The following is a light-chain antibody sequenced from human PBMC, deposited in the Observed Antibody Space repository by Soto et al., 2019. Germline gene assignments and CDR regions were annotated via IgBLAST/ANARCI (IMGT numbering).Light chain of an antibody. J-gene: IGLJ3*02. CDR1: SSDVGGYNY. Sequence: QSALTQPASVSGSPGQSITISCTGTSSDVGGYNYVSWYQQHPGKAPKLMIYEVSNRPSGISYRFSGSKSGNTASLTISGLQAEDEADYYCCSYAGSYTHWVFGGGTKLTVL. CDR2: EVS. CDR3: CSYAGSYTHWV. V-gene: IGLV2-14*01.